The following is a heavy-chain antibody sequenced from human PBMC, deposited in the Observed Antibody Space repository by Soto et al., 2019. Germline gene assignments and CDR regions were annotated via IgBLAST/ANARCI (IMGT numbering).Heavy chain of an antibody. J-gene: IGHJ5*02. D-gene: IGHD4-17*01. CDR2: IFWSDDE. V-gene: IGHV2-5*01. Sequence: QITLKESGPTLVKPTQTLTLTCTLAGFSLSTSGVGVGWIRHPPGKALEWLALIFWSDDEHYSPSLRSKLNITKDTSKSQVDRTMTNMDPVDTATYYCARRMTTVTNCFDPWGQGTLVTVSS. CDR3: ARRMTTVTNCFDP. CDR1: GFSLSTSGVG.